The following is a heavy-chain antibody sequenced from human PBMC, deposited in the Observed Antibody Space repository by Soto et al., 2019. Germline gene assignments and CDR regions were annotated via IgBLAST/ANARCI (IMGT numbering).Heavy chain of an antibody. J-gene: IGHJ4*02. CDR3: AKGLTMVRGVITYFDY. CDR2: IYYSGST. V-gene: IGHV4-59*01. Sequence: ASETLSLTCTVSGGSISSYYWSWIRQPPGKGLEWIGYIYYSGSTNYNPSLKSRVTISVDTSKNQFSLKLSSVTAADTAVDYCAKGLTMVRGVITYFDYWGQGTLVTVSS. D-gene: IGHD3-10*01. CDR1: GGSISSYY.